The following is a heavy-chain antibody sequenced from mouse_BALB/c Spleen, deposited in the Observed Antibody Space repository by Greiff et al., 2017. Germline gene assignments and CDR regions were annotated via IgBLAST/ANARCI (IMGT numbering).Heavy chain of an antibody. Sequence: EVMLVESGGGLVQPGGSRKLSCAASGFTFSSFGMHWVRQAPEKGLEWVAYISSGSSTIYYADTVKGRFTISRDNPKNTLFLQMTSLRSEDTAMYYCASGGNYDYAMDYWGQGTSVTVSS. J-gene: IGHJ4*01. CDR2: ISSGSSTI. D-gene: IGHD2-1*01. CDR1: GFTFSSFG. V-gene: IGHV5-17*02. CDR3: ASGGNYDYAMDY.